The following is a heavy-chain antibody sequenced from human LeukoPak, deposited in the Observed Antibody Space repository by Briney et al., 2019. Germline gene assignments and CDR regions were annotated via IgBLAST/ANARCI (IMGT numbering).Heavy chain of an antibody. CDR3: TREGNPHYYYYGMDV. Sequence: GRSLRLSCTASGFTFGDYAMSWVRQAPGKGLEWVGFIKSQAFGGTTEYAASVRGRFTISRDDSKSIAYLQMNSLKTEDTAVYYCTREGNPHYYYYGMDVWGQGTTVTVSS. J-gene: IGHJ6*02. CDR1: GFTFGDYA. V-gene: IGHV3-49*04. CDR2: IKSQAFGGTT. D-gene: IGHD1-14*01.